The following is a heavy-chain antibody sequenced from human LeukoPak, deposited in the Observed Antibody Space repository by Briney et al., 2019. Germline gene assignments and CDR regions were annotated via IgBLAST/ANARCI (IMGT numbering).Heavy chain of an antibody. J-gene: IGHJ4*02. D-gene: IGHD2/OR15-2a*01. CDR2: IYYSGNT. CDR1: GGSISSYY. CDR3: ARRPGGFYGFDY. Sequence: PSETLSLTCTVSGGSISSYYWSWIRQPPGKGLEWIGYIYYSGNTNYNPSLKSRVTISVDTSKNQFSLKLSSVTAADTALYYCARRPGGFYGFDYWGQGTLVTVSS. V-gene: IGHV4-59*08.